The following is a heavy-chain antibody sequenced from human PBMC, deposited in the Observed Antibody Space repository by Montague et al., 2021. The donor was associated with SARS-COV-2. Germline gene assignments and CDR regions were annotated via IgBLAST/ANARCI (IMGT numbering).Heavy chain of an antibody. CDR1: GASMSGSY. J-gene: IGHJ4*02. D-gene: IGHD3-22*01. V-gene: IGHV4-59*01. Sequence: SETLSLTCTVSGASMSGSYWGWFRQLPGKEPEWIVKIYSSGSTHYNPSLRSRVTISVDTSNSQFSLRLTSVTAADTAVYYCGREGRSSAYAMDYWGQGTLVTVSS. CDR2: IYSSGST. CDR3: GREGRSSAYAMDY.